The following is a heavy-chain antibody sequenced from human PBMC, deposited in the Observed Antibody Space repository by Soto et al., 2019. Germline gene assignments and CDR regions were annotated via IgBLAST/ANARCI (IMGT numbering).Heavy chain of an antibody. CDR2: INAGNGNT. CDR1: RYTFTSYA. D-gene: IGHD4-17*01. Sequence: GASVKVSCKASRYTFTSYAMHWVRQAPGQRLEWMGWINAGNGNTKYSQKFQGRVTITRDTSASTAYMELSSLRSEDTAVYYCARVATSYGDYVSLDYWGQGTLVTVSS. V-gene: IGHV1-3*01. J-gene: IGHJ4*02. CDR3: ARVATSYGDYVSLDY.